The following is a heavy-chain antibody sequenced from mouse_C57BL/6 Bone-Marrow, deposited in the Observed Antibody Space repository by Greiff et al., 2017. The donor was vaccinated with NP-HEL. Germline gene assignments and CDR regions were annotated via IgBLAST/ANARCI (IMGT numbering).Heavy chain of an antibody. CDR2: FYPGSGSI. J-gene: IGHJ3*01. CDR3: ARHEEGYTSFAY. CDR1: GYTFTEYT. D-gene: IGHD3-2*02. V-gene: IGHV1-62-2*01. Sequence: QVHVKQSGAELVKPGASVKLSCKASGYTFTEYTIHWVKQRSGQGLEWIGWFYPGSGSIKYNEKFKDKATLTADKSSSTVYMELSRLTSEDSAVYSCARHEEGYTSFAYWGQGTLVTVSA.